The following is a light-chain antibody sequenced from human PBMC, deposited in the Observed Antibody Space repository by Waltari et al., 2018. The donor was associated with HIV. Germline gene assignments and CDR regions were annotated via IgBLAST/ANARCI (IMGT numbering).Light chain of an antibody. CDR1: QSVRSN. CDR2: DAS. J-gene: IGKJ1*01. V-gene: IGKV3-15*01. CDR3: QQYNNWWT. Sequence: EIVMTQSPATLSVSPGDRATLSCSASQSVRSNLACYQQKPGQAPRLLSFDASTRATGIPARFSCSGSGTEFSLTISSLQSEYFALYYCQQYNNWWTFGQGTKVEIK.